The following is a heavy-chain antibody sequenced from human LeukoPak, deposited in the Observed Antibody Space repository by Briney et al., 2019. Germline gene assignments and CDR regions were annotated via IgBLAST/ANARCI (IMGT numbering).Heavy chain of an antibody. CDR1: GGSVSGYY. CDR2: VYYSGST. J-gene: IGHJ4*02. CDR3: ARIHRYCSGGACYVLDN. V-gene: IGHV4-59*02. Sequence: SETLSLTCVVSGGSVSGYYWGWIRQPPGRGLEWLGYVYYSGSTNYNPSFKSRITISVDTSRNQFSLQLSSVTAADTAVYYCARIHRYCSGGACYVLDNWGQGTLVAVSS. D-gene: IGHD2-15*01.